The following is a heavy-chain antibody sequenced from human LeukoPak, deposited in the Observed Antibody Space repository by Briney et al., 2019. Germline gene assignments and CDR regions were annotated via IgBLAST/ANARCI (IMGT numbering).Heavy chain of an antibody. Sequence: PGGSLRLSCAASGFTLSSYSMNWVRQAPGKGLEWVSYISSSSSTIYYADSVKGRFTISRDNAKNSLYLQMNSLRAEDTAVYYCATYFGNRGYSYGYNYYYYYMDVWGKGTTVTVSS. J-gene: IGHJ6*03. D-gene: IGHD5-18*01. V-gene: IGHV3-48*01. CDR3: ATYFGNRGYSYGYNYYYYYMDV. CDR2: ISSSSSTI. CDR1: GFTLSSYS.